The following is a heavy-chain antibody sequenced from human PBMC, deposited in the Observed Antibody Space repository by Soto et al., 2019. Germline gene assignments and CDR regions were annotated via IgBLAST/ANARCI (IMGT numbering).Heavy chain of an antibody. V-gene: IGHV3-23*01. Sequence: EVQLLESGGGLVQPGGSLRLSCAASGFTFSNYAMSWVRQAPGKGLKWVSSISGSGDRTFSADSLKGRFAISRDNSRNMLFLQNSSLRADDTAVYYCAKGRRDDVLTGFYLTYFDYWGQGTQVTVPS. CDR2: ISGSGDRT. CDR3: AKGRRDDVLTGFYLTYFDY. CDR1: GFTFSNYA. D-gene: IGHD3-9*01. J-gene: IGHJ4*02.